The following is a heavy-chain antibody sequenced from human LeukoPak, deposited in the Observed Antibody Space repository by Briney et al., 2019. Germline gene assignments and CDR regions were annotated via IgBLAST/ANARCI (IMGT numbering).Heavy chain of an antibody. CDR3: AKDKVKITFEGTFDI. D-gene: IGHD3-16*01. J-gene: IGHJ3*02. CDR2: NSGSGGGT. Sequence: GGPLRLSCAASGFTFSSYAMSWVRQAPGKGLEWVSANSGSGGGTYYAASVKSRYTTSRDNSKNTLYLQMNSLRAEDTAVYYCAKDKVKITFEGTFDIWGQGTMVTVSS. V-gene: IGHV3-23*01. CDR1: GFTFSSYA.